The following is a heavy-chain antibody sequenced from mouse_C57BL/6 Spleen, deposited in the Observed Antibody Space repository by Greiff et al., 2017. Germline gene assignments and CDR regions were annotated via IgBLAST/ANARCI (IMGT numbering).Heavy chain of an antibody. J-gene: IGHJ1*03. D-gene: IGHD1-1*01. CDR1: GYSFTSYY. V-gene: IGHV1-66*01. CDR2: IYPGSGNT. Sequence: QVQLQQSGPELVKPGASVKISCKASGYSFTSYYIHWVKQRPGQGLEWIGWIYPGSGNTKYNEKFKGKATLTADTSSSTAYMQLSSLTSEDSAVYYCARSPIYYYSSSDWYFDVWGTGTTVTVSS. CDR3: ARSPIYYYSSSDWYFDV.